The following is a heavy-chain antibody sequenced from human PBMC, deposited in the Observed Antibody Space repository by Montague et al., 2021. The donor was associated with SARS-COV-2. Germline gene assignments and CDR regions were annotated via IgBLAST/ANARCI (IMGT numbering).Heavy chain of an antibody. J-gene: IGHJ3*01. D-gene: IGHD2-15*01. Sequence: SLRLSCAASGFTFSTSWMHWVRQAPGKGLVWVSLTNPDESTTYYAASVKGRFTISSDNAKNTLYLQMNSLTAEDSAVYFCTRDQGYRACDVWGQGTVVTVSS. CDR3: TRDQGYRACDV. CDR2: TNPDESTT. V-gene: IGHV3-74*01. CDR1: GFTFSTSW.